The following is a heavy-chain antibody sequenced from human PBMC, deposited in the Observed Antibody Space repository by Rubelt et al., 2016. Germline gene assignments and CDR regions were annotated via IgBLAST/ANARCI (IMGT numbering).Heavy chain of an antibody. CDR2: IYYSGST. CDR3: ARVGRTTKQVDY. Sequence: QLQLQESGPGLVKPSETLSLTCTVSGGSISSSSYYWGWIRQPPGKGLEWIGSIYYSGSTYYNPSLKSRVTISVDTSKNQFSLKLSSGTAADTAVYYCARVGRTTKQVDYWGQGTLVTVSS. D-gene: IGHD1-7*01. J-gene: IGHJ4*02. V-gene: IGHV4-39*07. CDR1: GGSISSSSYY.